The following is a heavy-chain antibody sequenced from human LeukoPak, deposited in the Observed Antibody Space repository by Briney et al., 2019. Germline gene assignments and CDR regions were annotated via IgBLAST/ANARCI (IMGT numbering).Heavy chain of an antibody. CDR3: AAIDYGGTPAGAFDI. V-gene: IGHV3-23*01. CDR1: GFTFSNAW. Sequence: PGGSLRLSCAASGFTFSNAWMSWVRQAPGKGLEWVSAISGSGGSTYYADSVKGRFTISRDNSKNTLYLQMNSLRAEDTAVYYCAAIDYGGTPAGAFDIWGQGTMVTVSS. J-gene: IGHJ3*02. D-gene: IGHD4-23*01. CDR2: ISGSGGST.